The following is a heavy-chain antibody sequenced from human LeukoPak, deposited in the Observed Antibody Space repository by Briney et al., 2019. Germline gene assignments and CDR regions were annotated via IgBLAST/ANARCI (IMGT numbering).Heavy chain of an antibody. CDR1: GYTFTSYD. J-gene: IGHJ4*02. V-gene: IGHV1-8*01. CDR2: MNPNSGNT. CDR3: ARAPYYYDSSGYYYYFDY. D-gene: IGHD3-22*01. Sequence: GASAKVSCKASGYTFTSYDINWVRQATGQGLEWMGWMNPNSGNTGYAQKFQGRVTMTRNTSINTAYMELSSLRSEDTAVYYCARAPYYYDSSGYYYYFDYWGQGTLVTVSS.